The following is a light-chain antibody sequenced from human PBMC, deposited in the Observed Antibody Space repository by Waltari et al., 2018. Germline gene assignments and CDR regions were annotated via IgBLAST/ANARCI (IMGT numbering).Light chain of an antibody. J-gene: IGLJ1*01. CDR2: EVT. CDR3: CSYAGSHTFYI. V-gene: IGLV2-11*01. CDR1: SSDIGGYKY. Sequence: QAALTQPRSVSGSPGQSVTISCNGSSSDIGGYKYVSWYQHHPGTAPKLIIAEVTKPPSGFSGRLSGSKSGIPASLTISGLRSEDEADYYCCSYAGSHTFYIFGTGT.